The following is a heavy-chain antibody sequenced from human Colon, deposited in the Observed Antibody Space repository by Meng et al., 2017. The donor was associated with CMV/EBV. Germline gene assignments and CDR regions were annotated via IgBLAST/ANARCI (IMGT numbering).Heavy chain of an antibody. V-gene: IGHV1-2*02. J-gene: IGHJ4*02. Sequence: ASVKVSCKASGYTFTDYYIHWVRQAPGQGLEWLGWINPKTGGRNVGEKFQGRVTVTRDTSISTAYMEMSSLRFDDTAIYYCARGRIGVTGPSPGPDFWGQGALVTVSS. CDR3: ARGRIGVTGPSPGPDF. CDR2: INPKTGGR. CDR1: GYTFTDYY. D-gene: IGHD6-19*01.